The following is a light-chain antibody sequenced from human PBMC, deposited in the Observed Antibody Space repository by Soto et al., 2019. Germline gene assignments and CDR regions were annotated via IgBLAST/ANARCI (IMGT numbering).Light chain of an antibody. J-gene: IGKJ4*01. CDR1: QNIDHY. CDR2: DTF. CDR3: QQRSNWPAVT. Sequence: EIVLTQSPATLSLSPGERATLSCRASQNIDHYLTWYQQKPGQAPRLLIYDTFNRATGIPARFSGSGSGTDFTLTISSLEPEDFAVYYCQQRSNWPAVTFGGGTKVEIK. V-gene: IGKV3-11*01.